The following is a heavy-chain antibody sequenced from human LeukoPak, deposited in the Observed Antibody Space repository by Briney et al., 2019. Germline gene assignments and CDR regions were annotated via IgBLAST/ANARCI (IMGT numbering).Heavy chain of an antibody. CDR3: AARAATGTIVDS. CDR2: MYYSGTT. CDR1: GGSISTSSYY. V-gene: IGHV4-39*01. Sequence: SETLSLTCTVSGGSISTSSYYWGWIRQPPGKGLEWIGNMYYSGTTYYDPSLKSRVTMSADTSKNQFSLRLTSVAAADTAVYYCAARAATGTIVDSWGQGTLVTVSS. J-gene: IGHJ4*02. D-gene: IGHD6-13*01.